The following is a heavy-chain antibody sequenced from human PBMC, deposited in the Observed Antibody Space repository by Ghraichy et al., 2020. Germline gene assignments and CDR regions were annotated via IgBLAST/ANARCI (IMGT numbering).Heavy chain of an antibody. J-gene: IGHJ4*02. CDR2: IDWDDDK. D-gene: IGHD5-12*01. Sequence: SGPTLVKPTQTLTLTCTFSGFSLSTSGMRVSWIRQPPGKALEWLARIDWDDDKFYSTSLKTRLTISKDTSKNQVVLTMTNMDPVDTATYYCARAGYSGYDFDYWGQGTLVTVSS. CDR3: ARAGYSGYDFDY. CDR1: GFSLSTSGMR. V-gene: IGHV2-70*04.